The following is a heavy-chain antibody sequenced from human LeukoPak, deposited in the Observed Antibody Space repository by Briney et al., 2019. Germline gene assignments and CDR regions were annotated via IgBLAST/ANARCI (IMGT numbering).Heavy chain of an antibody. D-gene: IGHD1-26*01. Sequence: GASVKVSCKASGYTFTNYVISWVRQAPGQGLEWMGWISAYNGNTNYAQKLQGRVTMTTDTSTSTAYMELSSLRSEDTAVYYCAREVIVGAIYYFDYWGQGTLVTVSS. V-gene: IGHV1-18*01. CDR1: GYTFTNYV. J-gene: IGHJ4*02. CDR2: ISAYNGNT. CDR3: AREVIVGAIYYFDY.